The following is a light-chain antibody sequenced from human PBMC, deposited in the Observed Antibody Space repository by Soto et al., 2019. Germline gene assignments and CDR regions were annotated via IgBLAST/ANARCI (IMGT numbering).Light chain of an antibody. J-gene: IGKJ1*01. CDR2: GAS. CDR3: QQRSNWPRT. CDR1: QSVSSSY. V-gene: IGKV3D-20*02. Sequence: EIVLTQSPVTLSLSPGERATLSCRASQSVSSSYLAWYQQIPGQAPRLLIYGASSRATGIPDRFSGSGSGTDFTLTISSLEPEDFAVYYCQQRSNWPRTFGQGTKVDIK.